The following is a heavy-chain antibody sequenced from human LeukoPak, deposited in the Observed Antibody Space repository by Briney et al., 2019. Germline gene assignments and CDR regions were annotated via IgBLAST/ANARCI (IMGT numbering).Heavy chain of an antibody. CDR3: ARQGVLYGFDF. J-gene: IGHJ4*02. V-gene: IGHV4-39*01. Sequence: SETLSLTCSVSRGAVNNPAVYWVWIRQPPGKGLECLGGIYNRGDTFSNPSLMSRVDFSIDTSKDQFSLSLMSVTAADTAIYYSARQGVLYGFDFWGQGIPVTVSS. CDR1: RGAVNNPAVY. CDR2: IYNRGDT. D-gene: IGHD3-16*01.